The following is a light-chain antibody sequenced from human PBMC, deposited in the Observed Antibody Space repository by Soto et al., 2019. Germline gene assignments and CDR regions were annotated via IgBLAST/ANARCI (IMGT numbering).Light chain of an antibody. CDR1: DIKIKS. V-gene: IGLV3-21*02. CDR3: QVWDGSRDHYV. CDR2: DDS. Sequence: SYELTQPPSVSVAPGQTARITCGGSDIKIKSVHWYQQTPGQAPVLVVYDDSDRPSGIPERFSGSSSGNTATLTITRVEAGDEADYFCQVWDGSRDHYVFATGTKATVL. J-gene: IGLJ1*01.